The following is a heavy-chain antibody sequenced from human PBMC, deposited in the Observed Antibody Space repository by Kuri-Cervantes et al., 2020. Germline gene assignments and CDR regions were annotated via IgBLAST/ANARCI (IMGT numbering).Heavy chain of an antibody. CDR1: GFTFSSYA. V-gene: IGHV3-30-3*01. CDR3: ARNTVGRAYFDY. J-gene: IGHJ4*02. Sequence: GESLKISCAASGFTFSSYAMSWVRQAPGKGLEWVAVISYDGSNKYYADSVKGRFTISRDNSKNTLYLQMNSLRAEDTAVYFCARNTVGRAYFDYWGQGSLVTVSS. CDR2: ISYDGSNK. D-gene: IGHD4-23*01.